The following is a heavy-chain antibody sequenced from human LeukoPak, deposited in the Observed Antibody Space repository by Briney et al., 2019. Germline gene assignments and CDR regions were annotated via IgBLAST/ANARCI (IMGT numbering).Heavy chain of an antibody. CDR2: IYYSGST. J-gene: IGHJ6*03. V-gene: IGHV4-59*01. CDR1: GGSISSYD. CDR3: ARANPDYCSGGSCYHNYYYYYMDV. Sequence: NPSETLSLTCTVSGGSISSYDWSWIRQPPGKGLEWIGYIYYSGSTNYNPSLKNRATISVDTSKNQFSLKLSSVDAADTAVYYCARANPDYCSGGSCYHNYYYYYMDVWGKGTTVTVSS. D-gene: IGHD2-15*01.